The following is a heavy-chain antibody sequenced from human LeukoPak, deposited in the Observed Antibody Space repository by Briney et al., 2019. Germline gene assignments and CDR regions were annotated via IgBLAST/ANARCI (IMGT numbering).Heavy chain of an antibody. V-gene: IGHV7-4-1*02. CDR1: GYTFTSYA. Sequence: ASVKVSCKASGYTFTSYAMNWLRQAPGQGLEWMGWINTDTGNPTYAQGFTGRFVFSLDTSVSAAYLQISSLKAEDTAVYYCARQKTDYYDSSGYYIFDYWGQGTLVTVSS. CDR2: INTDTGNP. CDR3: ARQKTDYYDSSGYYIFDY. J-gene: IGHJ4*02. D-gene: IGHD3-22*01.